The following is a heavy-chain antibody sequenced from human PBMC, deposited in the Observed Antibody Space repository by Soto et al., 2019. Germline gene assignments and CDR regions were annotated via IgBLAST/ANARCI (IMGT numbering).Heavy chain of an antibody. CDR2: INHSGST. CDR1: GGSFSGNY. CDR3: ASFCDFASSAYPTCPYGLDF. V-gene: IGHV4-34*01. Sequence: QVHLQQRGAGLLKSSETLTLNCSVSGGSFSGNYWTWIRQPPGKGLRWNGEINHSGSTNYNPSRSSRVAVSIDTSTIMFTWNVSSVTAAHTAIDYCASFCDFASSAYPTCPYGLDFWGLGTTVTVSS. J-gene: IGHJ6*02. D-gene: IGHD3-22*01.